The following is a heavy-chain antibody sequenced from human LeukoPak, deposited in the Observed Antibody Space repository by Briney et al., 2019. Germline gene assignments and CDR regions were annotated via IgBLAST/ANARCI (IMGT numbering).Heavy chain of an antibody. CDR3: RRGHVGGGGGYSRRGDY. D-gene: IGHD2-21*01. Sequence: GGSLRLSCTASGFSFSNYNMNWVRQAPGKGPEWISYITFSSSVKQYADSVKGPFTFSRDNAKNSLYLQMSSLRAEDTAILYCRRGHVGGGGGYSRRGDYWGQGTLVTVSS. CDR1: GFSFSNYN. J-gene: IGHJ4*02. CDR2: ITFSSSVK. V-gene: IGHV3-48*01.